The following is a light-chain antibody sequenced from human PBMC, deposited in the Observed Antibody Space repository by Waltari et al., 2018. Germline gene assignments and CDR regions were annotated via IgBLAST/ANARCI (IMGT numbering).Light chain of an antibody. CDR3: QQTYSTLYT. Sequence: IQMTQSPSSLPASVGDRVTIPGPASQNISTYLNWYQQKPGKAPKLLIFATSSLQSGVPSRFSGSGSGTDFTLSVSSLQPEDFATYFCQQTYSTLYTFSQGTKLKIK. CDR2: ATS. V-gene: IGKV1-39*01. J-gene: IGKJ2*01. CDR1: QNISTY.